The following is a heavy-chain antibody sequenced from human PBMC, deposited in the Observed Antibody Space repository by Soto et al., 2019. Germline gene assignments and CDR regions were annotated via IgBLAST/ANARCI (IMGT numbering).Heavy chain of an antibody. V-gene: IGHV4-4*07. CDR2: IYSSGST. J-gene: IGHJ6*02. D-gene: IGHD3-10*01. CDR3: ARDLYASGIWYGMDV. Sequence: SETLSLTCTVSGGSISSYYWSWIRQPAGKGLEWIGRIYSSGSTNYNPSLNSRVTMSLDTSKNQLSLRLSSVAAAETAVYYCARDLYASGIWYGMDVWGQGTTVTVSS. CDR1: GGSISSYY.